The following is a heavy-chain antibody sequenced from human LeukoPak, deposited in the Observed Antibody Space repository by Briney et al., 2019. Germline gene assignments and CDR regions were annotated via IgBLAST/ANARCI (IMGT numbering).Heavy chain of an antibody. V-gene: IGHV4-34*01. CDR1: GGSFSGYY. J-gene: IGHJ4*02. Sequence: PSETLSLTCAVYGGSFSGYYWSWIRQPPGKGLEWIGEINHSGSTNYNPSLKSRVTISVDTSKNQFSLKLSSVTAADTAVYYCARSDPYSSPDYWGQGTLVTVSS. D-gene: IGHD6-13*01. CDR2: INHSGST. CDR3: ARSDPYSSPDY.